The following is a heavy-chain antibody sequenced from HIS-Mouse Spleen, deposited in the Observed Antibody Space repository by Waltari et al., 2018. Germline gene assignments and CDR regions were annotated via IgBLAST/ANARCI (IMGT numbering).Heavy chain of an antibody. CDR2: IYSGGST. Sequence: EVQLVESGGGLIQPGGSLRLSCAASVFTVCRTYMSWVRQAPGKGLEWVSVIYSGGSTYYADSVKGRFTISRDNSKNTLYLQMNSLRAEDTAVYYCASRKLYSGSYYFDYWGQGTLVTVSS. CDR1: VFTVCRTY. D-gene: IGHD1-26*01. V-gene: IGHV3-53*01. CDR3: ASRKLYSGSYYFDY. J-gene: IGHJ4*02.